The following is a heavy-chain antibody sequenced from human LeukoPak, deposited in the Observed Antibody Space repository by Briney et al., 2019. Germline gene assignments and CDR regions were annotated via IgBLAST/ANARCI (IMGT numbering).Heavy chain of an antibody. CDR2: INHSGST. D-gene: IGHD3-22*01. J-gene: IGHJ4*02. Sequence: PSETLSLTCAVYGGSFSGYYWSWIRQPPGKGLEWIGEINHSGSTNYNPSLKSRVTISVDTSKNQFSLKLSSVTAAATAVYYCARAPYYYDSSGYCFDYWGQGTLVTVSS. V-gene: IGHV4-34*01. CDR1: GGSFSGYY. CDR3: ARAPYYYDSSGYCFDY.